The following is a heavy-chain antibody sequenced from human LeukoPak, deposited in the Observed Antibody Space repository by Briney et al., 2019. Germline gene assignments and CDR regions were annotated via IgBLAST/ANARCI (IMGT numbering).Heavy chain of an antibody. Sequence: SVKVSCKASGGTFSSYAISWVRQAPGQGLEWMGGIIPIFGTANYAQKFQGRVTITTDESTSTAYMELSSLRSEDTAVYYCARWWGGAELATRGYYYYMDVRGKGTTVTVSS. V-gene: IGHV1-69*05. CDR2: IIPIFGTA. CDR3: ARWWGGAELATRGYYYYMDV. CDR1: GGTFSSYA. D-gene: IGHD1-26*01. J-gene: IGHJ6*03.